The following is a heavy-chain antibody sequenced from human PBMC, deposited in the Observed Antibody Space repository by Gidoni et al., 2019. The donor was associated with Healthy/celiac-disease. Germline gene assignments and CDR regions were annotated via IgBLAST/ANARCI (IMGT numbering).Heavy chain of an antibody. V-gene: IGHV3-21*01. D-gene: IGHD3-22*01. CDR3: GRVTDSSGYYYPEYFQH. CDR1: GFTFSSQS. Sequence: RLPCAASGFTFSSQSMNWVRQAPGKGLEWVSSISSSSSYIYYADSVKGRFTISRDNAKNSLYLQMNSLRAEDTAVYYCGRVTDSSGYYYPEYFQHWGQGTLVTVSS. J-gene: IGHJ1*01. CDR2: ISSSSSYI.